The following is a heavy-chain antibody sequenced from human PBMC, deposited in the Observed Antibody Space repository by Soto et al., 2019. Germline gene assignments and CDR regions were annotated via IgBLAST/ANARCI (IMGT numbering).Heavy chain of an antibody. D-gene: IGHD1-26*01. V-gene: IGHV3-33*01. CDR3: ARDSPLLSYYFDY. CDR1: GFTFSSYG. CDR2: IWYDGSNK. J-gene: IGHJ4*02. Sequence: GGSLRLSCAASGFTFSSYGMHWVRQAPGKGLEWVAVIWYDGSNKYYADSVKGRFTISRDNPKNTLYLQMNSLRAEDTAVYYCARDSPLLSYYFDYWGQGTLVTVSS.